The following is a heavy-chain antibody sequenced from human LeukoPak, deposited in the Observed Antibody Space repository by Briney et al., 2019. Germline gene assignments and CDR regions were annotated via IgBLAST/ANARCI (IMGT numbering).Heavy chain of an antibody. CDR2: IIPILGIA. Sequence: SVKVSCKASGGTFSSYAISWVRQAPGQGLEWMGRIIPILGIANYAQKFQGRVTITADKSTSTAYMEPSSLRSEDTAVYYCASGRTVAGTTAYYYYGMDVWGQGTTVTVSS. J-gene: IGHJ6*02. CDR3: ASGRTVAGTTAYYYYGMDV. CDR1: GGTFSSYA. V-gene: IGHV1-69*04. D-gene: IGHD6-19*01.